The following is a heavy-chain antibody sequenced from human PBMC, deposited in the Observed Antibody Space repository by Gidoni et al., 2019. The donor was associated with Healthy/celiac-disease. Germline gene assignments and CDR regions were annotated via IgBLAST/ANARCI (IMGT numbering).Heavy chain of an antibody. CDR1: GFTFSSYG. CDR3: AKDSTPGGAWYFDL. Sequence: QVQLVESGGGVVTPGRSLRLSCSASGFTFSSYGMHWVRQAPGKGLEWVAVISYDGSNKYYADSVKGRFTISRDNSKNTLYLQMNSLRAEDTAVYYCAKDSTPGGAWYFDLWGRGTLVTVSS. V-gene: IGHV3-30*18. CDR2: ISYDGSNK. D-gene: IGHD2-2*01. J-gene: IGHJ2*01.